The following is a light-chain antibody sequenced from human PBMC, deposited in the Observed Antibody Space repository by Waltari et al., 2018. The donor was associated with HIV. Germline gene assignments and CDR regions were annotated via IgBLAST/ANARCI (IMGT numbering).Light chain of an antibody. CDR3: AAWDDSLSGWV. Sequence: QSALTQPPSTSGTPGQTVTIPCSGSSSNIGDNYVSWYQPLPGTAPKLLIYRNSQRPSGVRDRFSGSKSGTSASLAINDLRSGDEAEYHCAAWDDSLSGWVFGGGTNLTVL. CDR2: RNS. J-gene: IGLJ3*02. CDR1: SSNIGDNY. V-gene: IGLV1-47*01.